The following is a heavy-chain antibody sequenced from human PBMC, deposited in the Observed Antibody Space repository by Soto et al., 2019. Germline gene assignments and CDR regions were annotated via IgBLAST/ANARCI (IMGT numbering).Heavy chain of an antibody. D-gene: IGHD3-22*01. Sequence: QVQLVESGGGLVKPGGSLRLSCAASGFTFSDYYMSWLRQAPGKGLEWVSYISSSSSYTNYADSVKGRFTISSDNSKNTQYLQMNSLRAEDTAVYYCARDSGAGYYDRSGLYGEYFQHWGQGTLVTVSS. J-gene: IGHJ1*01. CDR2: ISSSSSYT. CDR1: GFTFSDYY. CDR3: ARDSGAGYYDRSGLYGEYFQH. V-gene: IGHV3-11*06.